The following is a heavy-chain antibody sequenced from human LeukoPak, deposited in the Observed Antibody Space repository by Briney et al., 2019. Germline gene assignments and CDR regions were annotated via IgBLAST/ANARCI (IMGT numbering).Heavy chain of an antibody. CDR1: GGSISSYY. Sequence: PSETLSLTCTVSGGSISSYYWSWIRQPPGKGLEWIGYIYYSGSTNHNPSLKSRVTISVDTSKNQFSLKLSSVTAADTAVYYCSSGREWFDPWGQGTLVTVSS. J-gene: IGHJ5*02. CDR2: IYYSGST. CDR3: SSGREWFDP. V-gene: IGHV4-59*01. D-gene: IGHD3-10*01.